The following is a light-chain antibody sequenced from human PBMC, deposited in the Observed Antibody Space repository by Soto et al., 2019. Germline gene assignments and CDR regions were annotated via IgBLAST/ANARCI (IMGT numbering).Light chain of an antibody. CDR2: DAS. CDR3: QQFSSYPLT. J-gene: IGKJ4*01. V-gene: IGKV3-20*01. CDR1: QTVRNNY. Sequence: VLTQSPGTLSLSPGERATLSCRASQTVRNNYLAWYQQKPGQAPRLLIYDASSRATGIPDRFSGGGSGTDFTLTISRLEPKDFAVYYCQQFSSYPLTFGGGTKVDTK.